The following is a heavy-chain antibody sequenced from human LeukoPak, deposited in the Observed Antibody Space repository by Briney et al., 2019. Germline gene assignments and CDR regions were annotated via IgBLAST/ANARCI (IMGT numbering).Heavy chain of an antibody. CDR3: ARARYYDILTGLYYFDY. CDR2: MNPNSSNT. J-gene: IGHJ4*02. Sequence: ASVKVSCKASGYTFTSYDINWVRQATGQGLEWMGWMNPNSSNTGYAQKFRGRVTMTRNTSISTAYMELSSLRSEDTAVYYCARARYYDILTGLYYFDYWGQGTLVTVSS. CDR1: GYTFTSYD. D-gene: IGHD3-9*01. V-gene: IGHV1-8*01.